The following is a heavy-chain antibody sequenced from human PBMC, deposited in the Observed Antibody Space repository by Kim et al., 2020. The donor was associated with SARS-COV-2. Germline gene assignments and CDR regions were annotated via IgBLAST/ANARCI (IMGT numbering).Heavy chain of an antibody. V-gene: IGHV3-21*01. CDR3: VRGRGWLDP. J-gene: IGHJ5*02. Sequence: YCANSVKGRITISRDNDKNSIHVQMNSLSVEDTAVNYCVRGRGWLDPWGQGTLITVSS.